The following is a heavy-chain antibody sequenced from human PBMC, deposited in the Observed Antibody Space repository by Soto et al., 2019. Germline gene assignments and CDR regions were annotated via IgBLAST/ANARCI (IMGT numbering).Heavy chain of an antibody. CDR2: INPSGGST. Sequence: ASVKVYCKASGYTFTSYYMHWVRQAPGQGLEWMGIINPSGGSTSYAQKFQGRVTMTRDTSTSTVYMELSSLRSEDTAVYYCAGGEGEEYYQHWGQGTLVTVSS. CDR1: GYTFTSYY. D-gene: IGHD4-17*01. J-gene: IGHJ1*01. V-gene: IGHV1-46*01. CDR3: AGGEGEEYYQH.